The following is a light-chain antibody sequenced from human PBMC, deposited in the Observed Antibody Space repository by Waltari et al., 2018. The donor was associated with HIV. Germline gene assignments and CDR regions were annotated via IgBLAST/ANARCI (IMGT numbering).Light chain of an antibody. CDR2: RNN. CDR3: AAWTDSLRGVV. V-gene: IGLV1-47*01. J-gene: IGLJ2*01. CDR1: SSNIGSFY. Sequence: QSVLTQPPSASGTPGQRVTISCSGRSSNIGSFYVYWYQQLPGSAPNLLIYRNNQRPAGVPDRFSGSKSGTSASLAISGLRSEDEADYYCAAWTDSLRGVVFGGGTKLSVL.